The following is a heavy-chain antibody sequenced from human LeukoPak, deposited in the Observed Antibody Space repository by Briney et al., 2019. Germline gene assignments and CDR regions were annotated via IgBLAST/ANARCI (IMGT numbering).Heavy chain of an antibody. J-gene: IGHJ5*02. CDR1: GGSISSYS. CDR2: FYASGIA. D-gene: IGHD3-16*01. Sequence: SETLSLTCTVSGGSISSYSWSWIRQPAGKGLEWIGLFYASGIANYNPSLKTRVTISVDTSKNQFSLNLRSVTAADTAIYYCATTLDYGCFDPWGQGALVTVSS. CDR3: ATTLDYGCFDP. V-gene: IGHV4-4*07.